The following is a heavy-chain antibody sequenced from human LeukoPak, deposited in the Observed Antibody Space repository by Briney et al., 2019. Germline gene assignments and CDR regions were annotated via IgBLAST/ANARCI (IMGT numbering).Heavy chain of an antibody. D-gene: IGHD3-22*01. V-gene: IGHV4-38-2*01. CDR2: IYDSGST. CDR3: ARMIVVVITPDYFDY. J-gene: IGHJ4*02. Sequence: SETLSLTCAVSGYSISSGYYWGWTRRPPGKGMEGIGTIYDSGSTYYNPSRKIRVTISVATTKNYIYLNLVSLTAADTAVYYCARMIVVVITPDYFDYWGQGTLVTVSS. CDR1: GYSISSGYY.